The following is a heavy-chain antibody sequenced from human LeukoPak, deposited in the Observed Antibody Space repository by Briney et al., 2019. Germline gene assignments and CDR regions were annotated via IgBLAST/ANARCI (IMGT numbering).Heavy chain of an antibody. CDR2: IYSGGST. J-gene: IGHJ5*02. V-gene: IGHV3-66*01. D-gene: IGHD3-10*01. CDR1: GFTVSSNY. CDR3: ARDRRRITMVRGVIRGENWFDP. Sequence: PGGSLRLSCAASGFTVSSNYMSWVRQAPGKGLEWVSVIYSGGSTYYADSVKGRFTISRDNSKNTLYLQMNSLRAEDTAVYYCARDRRRITMVRGVIRGENWFDPWGQGTLVTVSS.